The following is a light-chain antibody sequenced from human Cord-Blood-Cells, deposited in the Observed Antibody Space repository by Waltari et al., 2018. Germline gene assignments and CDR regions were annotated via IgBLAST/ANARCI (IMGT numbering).Light chain of an antibody. J-gene: IGKJ4*01. CDR3: QQSYSTPLT. V-gene: IGKV1-39*01. CDR1: QSISSY. CDR2: AAS. Sequence: DIQMTQSPSSLSASVGDRVTITSMASQSISSYLNWYQQKPGKAPKLLIYAASSLQSGVPSRFSGSVSGTDFTLTINSLQPEDFATYYCQQSYSTPLTFGGGTKVEIK.